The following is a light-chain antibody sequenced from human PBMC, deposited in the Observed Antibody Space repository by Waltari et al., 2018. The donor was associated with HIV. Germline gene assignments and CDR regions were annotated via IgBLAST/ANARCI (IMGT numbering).Light chain of an antibody. CDR2: GVT. V-gene: IGLV2-14*03. CDR1: NTDIGAFDL. CDR3: SSYSTLKTIL. Sequence: QSALTQPASVSGSPGQSVTISCTGGNTDIGAFDLVSLYQQRPREAPQLIIFGVTSRPSGVSSRFSGFKSGHTASLTISGLHDGDEAYYFCSSYSTLKTILFGGGTKLTV. J-gene: IGLJ3*02.